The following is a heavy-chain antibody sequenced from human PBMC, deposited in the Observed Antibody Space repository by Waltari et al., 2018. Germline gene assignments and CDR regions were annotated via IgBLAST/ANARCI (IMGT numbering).Heavy chain of an antibody. J-gene: IGHJ4*02. CDR1: GGSFNFYY. V-gene: IGHV4-34*01. D-gene: IGHD2-21*01. CDR2: ITHSGST. Sequence: QVLLQQWGAGLLKPSETLSLTCAVYGGSFNFYYWSWIRQPPGEGMEWSGEITHSGSTNYNPALKRRVGISVDTPNNQFSLKLTSVTAADTAAYYCARRGYCGIDCYSNYFDFWGQGTLVTVSS. CDR3: ARRGYCGIDCYSNYFDF.